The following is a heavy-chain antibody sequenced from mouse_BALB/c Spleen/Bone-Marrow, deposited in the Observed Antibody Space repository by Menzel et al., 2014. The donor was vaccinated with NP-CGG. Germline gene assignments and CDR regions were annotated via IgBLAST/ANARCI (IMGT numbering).Heavy chain of an antibody. CDR3: TRSNYGYWYFDV. D-gene: IGHD1-1*01. CDR1: GYSFTNYY. V-gene: IGHV1S81*02. Sequence: LQESGAELVKPGAPVKLSCKASGYSFTNYYMYWVKRRPGQGLEWIGEINPSNGGTNFNEKFKNKATLTVDKSSSTAYMQLSSLTSEDSAVYYCTRSNYGYWYFDVWGAGTTVTVSS. CDR2: INPSNGGT. J-gene: IGHJ1*01.